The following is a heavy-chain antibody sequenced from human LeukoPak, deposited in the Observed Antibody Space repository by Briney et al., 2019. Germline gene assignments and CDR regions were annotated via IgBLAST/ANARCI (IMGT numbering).Heavy chain of an antibody. CDR3: ASPSPGGAAAGLFDY. CDR2: ISSSGSTI. D-gene: IGHD6-13*01. V-gene: IGHV3-48*03. CDR1: GFTFSSYE. J-gene: IGHJ4*02. Sequence: PGGSLRLSCAASGFTFSSYEMNWVRQAPGKGLEWVSYISSSGSTIYYADSVKGRFTISRDNSKNTLYLQMKSLRAEDTAVYYCASPSPGGAAAGLFDYWGQGTLVTVSS.